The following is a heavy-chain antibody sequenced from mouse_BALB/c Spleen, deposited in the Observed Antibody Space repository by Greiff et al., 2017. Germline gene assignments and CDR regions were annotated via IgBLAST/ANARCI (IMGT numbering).Heavy chain of an antibody. CDR3: ARGLIYYYGTDAMDY. V-gene: IGHV14-3*02. CDR2: IDPANGNT. CDR1: GFNIKDTY. J-gene: IGHJ4*01. D-gene: IGHD1-1*01. Sequence: VQLKQSGAELVKPGASVKLSCTASGFNIKDTYMHWVKQRPEQGLEWIGRIDPANGNTKYDPKFQGKATITADNSSNTAYLQLSSLTSEDTAVYYCARGLIYYYGTDAMDYWGQGTSVTVSS.